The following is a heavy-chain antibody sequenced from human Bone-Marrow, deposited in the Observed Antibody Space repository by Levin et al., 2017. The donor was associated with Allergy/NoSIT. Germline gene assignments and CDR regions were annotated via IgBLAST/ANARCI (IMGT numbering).Heavy chain of an antibody. J-gene: IGHJ3*02. CDR3: VRTTLSHDSSGSYFGPFDI. D-gene: IGHD3-22*01. Sequence: GGSLRLSCAVSGFTLSRESMSWVRQAPGKGLEWISYINKNSATTYYADVVKGRFTISRDNAENSVFLQMTSLRDEDTAVYYCVRTTLSHDSSGSYFGPFDIWGRGTTVTVSS. V-gene: IGHV3-48*02. CDR1: GFTLSRES. CDR2: INKNSATT.